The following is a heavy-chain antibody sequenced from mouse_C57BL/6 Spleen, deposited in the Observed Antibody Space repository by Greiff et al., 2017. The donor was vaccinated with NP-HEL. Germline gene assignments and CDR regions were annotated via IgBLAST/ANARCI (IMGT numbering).Heavy chain of an antibody. CDR1: GYTFTSYW. V-gene: IGHV1-7*01. Sequence: VQLQQSGAELAKPGASVKLSCKASGYTFTSYWMHWVKQRPGQGLEWIGYINPSSGYTKYNQKFKDKATLTADKSSSTAYMKLGSLTYEDSAVYYCARRAYYSNYEAWFAYWGQGTLVTVSA. J-gene: IGHJ3*01. CDR3: ARRAYYSNYEAWFAY. CDR2: INPSSGYT. D-gene: IGHD2-5*01.